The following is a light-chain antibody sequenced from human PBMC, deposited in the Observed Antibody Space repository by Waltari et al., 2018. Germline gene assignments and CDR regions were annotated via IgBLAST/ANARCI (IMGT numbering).Light chain of an antibody. CDR2: EVN. V-gene: IGLV2-8*01. CDR1: NRDVGTYHH. J-gene: IGLJ2*01. Sequence: QSALTQPPSASGSPGQSVTISCTGTNRDVGTYHHVPWFQPHPGRAPQLLSYEVNKRPSGVPDRFSGSKSDNRASLTVSGLQADDEAVYHCSSYAGSNTLVFGGGTKLTVL. CDR3: SSYAGSNTLV.